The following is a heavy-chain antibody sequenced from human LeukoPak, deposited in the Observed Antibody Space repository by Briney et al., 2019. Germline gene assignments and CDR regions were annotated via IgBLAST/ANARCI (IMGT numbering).Heavy chain of an antibody. V-gene: IGHV3-7*05. CDR3: ASQKNGASDY. CDR1: GFTFSNYW. J-gene: IGHJ4*01. CDR2: IRQDGSEK. Sequence: GGSLRLSCAASGFTFSNYWMSWVRQAPGKGLEWLTNIRQDGSEKYYVDSVKGRFTISRDNAKNSLYLQMNSLRAEDTAVYYCASQKNGASDYWGQGTLVTVSS. D-gene: IGHD1-1*01.